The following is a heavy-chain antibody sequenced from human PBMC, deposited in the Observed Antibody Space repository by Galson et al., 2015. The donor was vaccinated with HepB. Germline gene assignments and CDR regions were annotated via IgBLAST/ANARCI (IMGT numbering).Heavy chain of an antibody. Sequence: SLRLSCAASGFTFSSYGMHWVRQAPGKGLEWVAVISYDGSNKYYADSVKGRFTISRDNSKNTLYLQMNSLRAEDTAVYYCAKVGAGGYSSSWDYYGMDVWGQGTAVTVSS. CDR2: ISYDGSNK. J-gene: IGHJ6*02. V-gene: IGHV3-30*18. D-gene: IGHD6-13*01. CDR1: GFTFSSYG. CDR3: AKVGAGGYSSSWDYYGMDV.